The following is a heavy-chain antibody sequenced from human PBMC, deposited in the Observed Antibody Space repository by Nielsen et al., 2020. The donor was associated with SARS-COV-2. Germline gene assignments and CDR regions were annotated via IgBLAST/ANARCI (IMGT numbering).Heavy chain of an antibody. J-gene: IGHJ4*02. CDR2: MNPNSGNT. V-gene: IGHV1-8*01. CDR3: VRDLPQYYYDSSGYYPTFDY. CDR1: GYTFTSYD. Sequence: ASVKVSCKASGYTFTSYDINWVRQATGQGLEWMGWMNPNSGNTGYAQKFQGRVTMTRNTSISTAYMELSSLRSEDTAVYYCVRDLPQYYYDSSGYYPTFDYWGQGTLVTVSS. D-gene: IGHD3-22*01.